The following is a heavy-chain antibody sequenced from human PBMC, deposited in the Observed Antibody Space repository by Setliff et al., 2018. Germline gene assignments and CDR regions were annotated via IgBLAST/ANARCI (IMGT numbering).Heavy chain of an antibody. CDR1: NGSISSGNYF. J-gene: IGHJ6*03. CDR3: ARQPYSTTYYYYYYYMDV. CDR2: IFCTGST. V-gene: IGHV4-39*01. Sequence: SETLSLTCTVSNGSISSGNYFWGWIRQPPGKGLEWMGSIFCTGSTYYSPSLKSRVTMSIDTSKNQFSLNLNSVTAADMAVYYCARQPYSTTYYYYYYYMDVWGKGTTVTVSS. D-gene: IGHD6-13*01.